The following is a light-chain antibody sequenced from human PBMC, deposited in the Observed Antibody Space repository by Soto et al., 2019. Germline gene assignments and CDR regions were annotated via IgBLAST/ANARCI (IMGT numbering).Light chain of an antibody. J-gene: IGKJ4*01. CDR1: QSVLYSSNNKNY. CDR3: QQYYSTPRT. V-gene: IGKV4-1*01. Sequence: DIVMTQSPDSLAVSLGERATINCKSSQSVLYSSNNKNYLAWYQQKPGQPPKLLIYWASTRESGVPDRFSGRGSGTDFSLTISSLQDEDVAVYDCQQYYSTPRTFGGGNKVDLK. CDR2: WAS.